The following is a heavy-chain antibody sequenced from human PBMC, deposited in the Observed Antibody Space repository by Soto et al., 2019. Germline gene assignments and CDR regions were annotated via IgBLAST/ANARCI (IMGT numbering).Heavy chain of an antibody. Sequence: ASVKVSCKASGYTFTNYGISWVRQAPGQGLEWMGWISAYKGNTNYAQKFQGRVTMTTDTSTSTAYMELRSLRTDDTAVYYCASRSGQLPYYFDYWGQGTLVTVLL. V-gene: IGHV1-18*01. CDR1: GYTFTNYG. CDR3: ASRSGQLPYYFDY. J-gene: IGHJ4*02. CDR2: ISAYKGNT. D-gene: IGHD6-6*01.